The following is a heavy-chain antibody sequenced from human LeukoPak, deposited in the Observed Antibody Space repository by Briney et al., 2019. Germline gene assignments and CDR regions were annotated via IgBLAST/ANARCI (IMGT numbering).Heavy chain of an antibody. J-gene: IGHJ4*02. CDR1: GFTFTTYW. V-gene: IGHV3-74*01. CDR2: INGDGSNS. CDR3: ARTSPTSHFDF. D-gene: IGHD3-16*01. Sequence: PGGSLRLSCVASGFTFTTYWMHWVRHAPGKGLVWVSRINGDGSNSNYADSVKGRFTISRDNARNTLYLQMNGLSNEDTALYDCARTSPTSHFDFWGQGTLVTVSS.